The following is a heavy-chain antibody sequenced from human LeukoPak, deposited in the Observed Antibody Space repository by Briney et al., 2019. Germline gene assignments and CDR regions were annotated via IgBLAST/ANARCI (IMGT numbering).Heavy chain of an antibody. CDR3: ARLYSGSYPGNYYYYYMDV. Sequence: SETLSLTCTVSGGSISSGSYYWGWIRQPPGKGLEWIGSIYYSGSTYYNPSLKSRVTISVDTSKNQLSLKLSSVTAADTAVYYCARLYSGSYPGNYYYYYMDVWGKGTTVTVSS. D-gene: IGHD1-26*01. CDR2: IYYSGST. J-gene: IGHJ6*03. CDR1: GGSISSGSYY. V-gene: IGHV4-39*01.